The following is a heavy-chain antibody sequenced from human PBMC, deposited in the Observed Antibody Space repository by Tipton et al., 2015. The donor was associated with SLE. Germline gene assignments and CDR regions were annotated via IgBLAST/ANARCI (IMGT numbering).Heavy chain of an antibody. J-gene: IGHJ4*02. CDR2: IWYDGSNK. Sequence: QLVQSGGGLVQPGGSLRLSCAASGFTFSSYGMHWVRQAPGKGLEWVAVIWYDGSNKYYADSAKGRFTISRDNSKNTLYLQMNSLRAEDTAMYYCAKSRGGSYLIDYWGQGTLVTVSS. V-gene: IGHV3-30*02. D-gene: IGHD1-26*01. CDR3: AKSRGGSYLIDY. CDR1: GFTFSSYG.